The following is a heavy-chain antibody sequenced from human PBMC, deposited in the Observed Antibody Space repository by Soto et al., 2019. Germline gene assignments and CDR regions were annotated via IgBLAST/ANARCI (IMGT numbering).Heavy chain of an antibody. CDR3: TCAVAGTFSPYYFDC. D-gene: IGHD6-19*01. Sequence: GGSLRLSCTTSEFTFGDYTMSWFRQAPGKGLEWVGFIRNKTYGGTTEYAASVKGRFTISRDDSKNIAYLQLNSLKTEDTAVYYCTCAVAGTFSPYYFDCWGQGSLVPVSS. J-gene: IGHJ4*02. CDR1: EFTFGDYT. CDR2: IRNKTYGGTT. V-gene: IGHV3-49*03.